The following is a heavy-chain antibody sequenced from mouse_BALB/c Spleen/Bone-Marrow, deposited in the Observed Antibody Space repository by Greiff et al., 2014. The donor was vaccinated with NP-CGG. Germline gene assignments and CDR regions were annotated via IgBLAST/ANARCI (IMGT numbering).Heavy chain of an antibody. J-gene: IGHJ4*01. D-gene: IGHD2-10*02. CDR3: ARSRMRYGAMDY. CDR1: GFTFSDYY. Sequence: EVQRVESGGGLVKPGGSLKLSCAASGFTFSDYYMYWLRQTPEKRLEWVATISDGGNYSYYPDSVKGRFTISRDNAKNNLYLQMSSLKSEDTAMYYCARSRMRYGAMDYWGQGTSVTVFS. CDR2: ISDGGNYS. V-gene: IGHV5-4*02.